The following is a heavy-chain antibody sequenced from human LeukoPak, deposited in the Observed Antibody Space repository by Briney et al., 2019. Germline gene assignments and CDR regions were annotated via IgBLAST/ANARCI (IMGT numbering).Heavy chain of an antibody. CDR1: GFTFSGYS. V-gene: IGHV3-48*04. CDR2: ISSSSSTI. J-gene: IGHJ4*02. D-gene: IGHD6-6*01. CDR3: ARGGSSASFDY. Sequence: GSLRLSCAASGFTFSGYSMNWVRQAPGKGLEWVSYISSSSSTIYYADSVKGRFTISRDNAKNSLYLQMNSLRAEDTAVYYCARGGSSASFDYWGQGTLVTVSS.